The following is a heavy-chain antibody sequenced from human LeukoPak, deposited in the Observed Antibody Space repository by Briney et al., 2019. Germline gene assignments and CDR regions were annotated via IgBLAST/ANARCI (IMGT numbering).Heavy chain of an antibody. D-gene: IGHD6-13*01. CDR3: VREQDAVAATGTLGY. V-gene: IGHV3-30*03. J-gene: IGHJ4*02. Sequence: GGSLRLSCAASGFTFSSYGMHWVRQAPGKGLEWVAVISYDGSTKYYADSVKGRFTISRDKSKNTLYLQMNSLRVEDTAVYYCVREQDAVAATGTLGYWGQGTLVTVSS. CDR2: ISYDGSTK. CDR1: GFTFSSYG.